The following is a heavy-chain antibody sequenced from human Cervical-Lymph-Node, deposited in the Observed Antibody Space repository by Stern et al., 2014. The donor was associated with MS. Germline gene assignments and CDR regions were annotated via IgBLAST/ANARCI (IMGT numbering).Heavy chain of an antibody. J-gene: IGHJ6*02. V-gene: IGHV3-48*02. CDR2: ISGGGGTK. CDR1: GFTFSSYH. Sequence: EVQLVESGGGLVQPGGSLRLSCAASGFTFSSYHFNWVRQAPGKGLQCISFISGGGGTKYYADSVRGRFTISRDNDKNLLPLQMNGLRDEDTAVYYCVRDHSYYNPMDVWGQGTTVTVSS. CDR3: VRDHSYYNPMDV.